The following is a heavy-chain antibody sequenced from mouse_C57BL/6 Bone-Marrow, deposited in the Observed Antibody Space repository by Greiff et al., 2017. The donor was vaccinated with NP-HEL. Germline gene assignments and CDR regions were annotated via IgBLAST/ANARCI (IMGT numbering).Heavy chain of an antibody. CDR3: AREGDPEAWFAY. V-gene: IGHV3-6*01. J-gene: IGHJ3*01. CDR1: GYSITSGYY. Sequence: QSGPGLVKPSQSLSLTCSVTGYSITSGYYWNWIRQFPGNKLEWMGYISYDGSNNYNPSLKNRISITRDTSKNQFFLKLNSVTTEDTATYYCAREGDPEAWFAYWGQGTLVTVSA. CDR2: ISYDGSN.